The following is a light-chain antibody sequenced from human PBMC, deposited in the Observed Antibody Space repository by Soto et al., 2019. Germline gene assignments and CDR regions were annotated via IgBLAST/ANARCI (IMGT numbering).Light chain of an antibody. CDR3: QQRHMWPIT. J-gene: IGKJ5*01. CDR1: QSVSSN. CDR2: GAS. V-gene: IGKV3-15*01. Sequence: EIVMTQSPATLSVSPGERATLSCRASQSVSSNLAWYQQKPGQAPRLLIYGASTRATGIPARFSGSGSGTDFTLTISSPEPEDSAVYYCQQRHMWPITFGQGTRLEIK.